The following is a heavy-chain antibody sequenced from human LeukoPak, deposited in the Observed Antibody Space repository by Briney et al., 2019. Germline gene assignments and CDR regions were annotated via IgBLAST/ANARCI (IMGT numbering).Heavy chain of an antibody. J-gene: IGHJ4*02. Sequence: GGSLRLSCAASGLTFSTYWMSWVRQAPGKGLEWVANIKQDGSEKYYVDSVKGRFTISRDNAKNSLYLQMNSLRAEDTAMYYCARDSAGNDYWGQGTPVTVSS. CDR1: GLTFSTYW. V-gene: IGHV3-7*01. CDR3: ARDSAGNDY. CDR2: IKQDGSEK. D-gene: IGHD6-13*01.